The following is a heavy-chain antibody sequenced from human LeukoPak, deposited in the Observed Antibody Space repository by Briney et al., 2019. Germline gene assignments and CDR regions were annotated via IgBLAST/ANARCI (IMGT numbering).Heavy chain of an antibody. Sequence: GGSLRLSCAASGFTFSDYEMNWVRQAPGKGLEWLSHISISGTTIHYAASVKGRFTISRDNARDSLFLQMNSLRVEDTAIYYCARAGLLFYFDYWGQGALVTVSS. CDR2: ISISGTTI. CDR3: ARAGLLFYFDY. CDR1: GFTFSDYE. D-gene: IGHD2/OR15-2a*01. J-gene: IGHJ4*02. V-gene: IGHV3-48*03.